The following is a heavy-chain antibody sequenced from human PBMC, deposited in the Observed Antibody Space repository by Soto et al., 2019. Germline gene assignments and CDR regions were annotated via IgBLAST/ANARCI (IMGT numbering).Heavy chain of an antibody. D-gene: IGHD2-15*01. J-gene: IGHJ4*02. V-gene: IGHV1-8*01. Sequence: QVQLVQSGAEVKKPGASVKVSCKASGYTFTSYDINWVRQATGQGLEWMGWMNPNSGNTGDAQKFQGRVTMTRNTSISTAYMELSSLRSEDTAVYYCARVYPYCSGGSCYSIYWGQGTLVTVSS. CDR2: MNPNSGNT. CDR3: ARVYPYCSGGSCYSIY. CDR1: GYTFTSYD.